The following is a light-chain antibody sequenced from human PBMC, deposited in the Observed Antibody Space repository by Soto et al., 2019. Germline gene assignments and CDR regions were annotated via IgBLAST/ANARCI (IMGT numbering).Light chain of an antibody. V-gene: IGKV3-20*01. CDR3: KQYGASPWT. CDR1: QSVSSSH. Sequence: ELTQSPGTPSLSPGERATLSYRASQSVSSSHLGWYQQKRGQAPRLLIYETYTRATGIPDRISGSGSGTDFTLTISRLEPEDFAVYNCKQYGASPWTFGQGPKVEVK. CDR2: ETY. J-gene: IGKJ1*01.